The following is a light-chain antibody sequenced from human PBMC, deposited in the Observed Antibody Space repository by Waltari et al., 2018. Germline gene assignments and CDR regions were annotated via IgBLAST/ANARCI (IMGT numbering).Light chain of an antibody. J-gene: IGKJ1*01. CDR2: EVS. CDR1: QSLLHSDGRAR. CDR3: MQNIQLPT. Sequence: EIVMTQAPLSLSVTPGQPASMSCKSSQSLLHSDGRARLYWYLQKSGQSPQLLISEVSNRFSGVTERFSGSGSGTDFTLKISRVEAEDVGVYFCMQNIQLPTFGQGTKVEIE. V-gene: IGKV2D-29*02.